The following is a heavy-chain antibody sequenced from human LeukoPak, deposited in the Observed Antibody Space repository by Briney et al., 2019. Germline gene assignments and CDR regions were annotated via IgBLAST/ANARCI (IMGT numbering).Heavy chain of an antibody. CDR3: AREYFTIFGVVTPYYYYYMDV. J-gene: IGHJ6*03. Sequence: SETLSLTCTVSGGSISSYYWSWIRQPAGKGLEWIGRIYTSGSTNYNPSLKSRVTMSVDTSKNQFSLKLSSVTAADTAVYYCAREYFTIFGVVTPYYYYYMDVWGKGTTVTVSS. CDR2: IYTSGST. D-gene: IGHD3-3*01. CDR1: GGSISSYY. V-gene: IGHV4-4*07.